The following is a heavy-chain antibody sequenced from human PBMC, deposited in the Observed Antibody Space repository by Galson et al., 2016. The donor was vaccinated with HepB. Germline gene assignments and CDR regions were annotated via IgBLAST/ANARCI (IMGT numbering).Heavy chain of an antibody. Sequence: TLPLTCSVSGGSISSGVYYWTWIRQLPGKGLEWIGYMSYSGNTYSNPSLKSRITTSVDTSKNQFSLKLNSLTAADTAVYFCARGAVTTKYPSYWYFDLWGRGTLVTVSS. CDR3: ARGAVTTKYPSYWYFDL. V-gene: IGHV4-31*03. CDR1: GGSISSGVYY. CDR2: MSYSGNT. D-gene: IGHD4-17*01. J-gene: IGHJ2*01.